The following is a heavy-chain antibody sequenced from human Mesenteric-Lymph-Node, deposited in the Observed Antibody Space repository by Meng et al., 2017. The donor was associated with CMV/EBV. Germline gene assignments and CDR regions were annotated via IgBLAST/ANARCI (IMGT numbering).Heavy chain of an antibody. D-gene: IGHD5-18*01. CDR2: IYSGGST. J-gene: IGHJ4*02. V-gene: IGHV3-53*01. Sequence: GGSLKISCAASGFTVSSNYMSWVRQAPGKGLEWVSVIYSGGSTYYADSVKGRFTISRDNSKNTLYLQMNSLRAEDTAVYYCARAPPVDTAMEIWGQGTLVTVSS. CDR3: ARAPPVDTAMEI. CDR1: GFTVSSNY.